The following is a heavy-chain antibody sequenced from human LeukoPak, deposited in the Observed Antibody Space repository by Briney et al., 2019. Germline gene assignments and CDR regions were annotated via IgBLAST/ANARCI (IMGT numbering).Heavy chain of an antibody. V-gene: IGHV3-21*01. CDR2: ISSSSSYI. Sequence: GGSLRLSCAASGFTFSSYSMNWVRQAPGKGLEWVSSISSSSSYIYYADSVKGRFTISRDNAKNSLYLQMNSLRAEDTAVYYCARGADSSGYYLYYFDYWGRGTLVTVSS. D-gene: IGHD3-22*01. CDR1: GFTFSSYS. CDR3: ARGADSSGYYLYYFDY. J-gene: IGHJ4*02.